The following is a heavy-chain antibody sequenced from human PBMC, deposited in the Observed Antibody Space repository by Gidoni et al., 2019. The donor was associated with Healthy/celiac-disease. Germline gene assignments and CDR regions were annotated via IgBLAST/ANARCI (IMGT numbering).Heavy chain of an antibody. D-gene: IGHD3-9*01. J-gene: IGHJ6*02. CDR2: ISSSSSYI. CDR3: ARDKYDISPAYYYYGMDV. Sequence: EVQLVESGGGLVKPGGSLILSCAASGFTFSRYSMNWVRQAPGKGLEWVSSISSSSSYIYYADSVKGRFTISRDNAKNSLYLQMNSLRAEDTAVYYCARDKYDISPAYYYYGMDVWGQGTTVTVSS. V-gene: IGHV3-21*01. CDR1: GFTFSRYS.